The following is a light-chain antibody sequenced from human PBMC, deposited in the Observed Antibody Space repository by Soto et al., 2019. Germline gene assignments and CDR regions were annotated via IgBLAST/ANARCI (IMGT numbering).Light chain of an antibody. V-gene: IGKV3-15*01. J-gene: IGKJ2*01. CDR3: HQYNNWPHT. Sequence: EIVLTQSPATLSVSPGERATLSCRASQSVSGNLAWYQQKPGQAPRLLMYGASTRATGIPARFSGSGSGTEFTLTISSLQSEDFAVYYCHQYNNWPHTLGQGTKLEIK. CDR1: QSVSGN. CDR2: GAS.